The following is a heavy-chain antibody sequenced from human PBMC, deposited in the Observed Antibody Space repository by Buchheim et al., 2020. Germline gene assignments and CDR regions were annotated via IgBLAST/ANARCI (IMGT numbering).Heavy chain of an antibody. J-gene: IGHJ6*04. Sequence: EVQLLESGGGLVQPGGSLRLSCAASGFTFSTYAMGWVRQAPGKGLEWVSASSGSGGSTYYADSVKGRFTIFRDNSKNTLYLQLNSLRAEDTAVYYCASSSWYPLPNRMDVWGKGTT. CDR3: ASSSWYPLPNRMDV. V-gene: IGHV3-23*01. CDR2: SSGSGGST. D-gene: IGHD6-13*01. CDR1: GFTFSTYA.